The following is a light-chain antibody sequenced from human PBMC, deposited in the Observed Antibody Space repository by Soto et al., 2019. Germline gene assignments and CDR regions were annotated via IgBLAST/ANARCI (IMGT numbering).Light chain of an antibody. CDR3: QQSHTMFAT. J-gene: IGKJ1*01. V-gene: IGKV1-39*01. CDR1: QTIITY. CDR2: TAS. Sequence: DIQMTQSPSSLSASVGDRVTITCRASQTIITYLNWYQQKPGKAPRLLISTASKLQSGVPSRFSGSGSGTDFTLIIASLQPEDFATYYCQQSHTMFATFGQGTKLEIK.